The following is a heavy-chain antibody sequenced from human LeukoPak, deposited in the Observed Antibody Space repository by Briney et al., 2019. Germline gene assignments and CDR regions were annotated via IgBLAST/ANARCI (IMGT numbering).Heavy chain of an antibody. D-gene: IGHD3-9*01. J-gene: IGHJ4*02. CDR3: AKPVTDYDILTGYDY. CDR1: GFTFSTYA. Sequence: PGGSLRFSCSASGFTFSTYAMSWVRQAPGKGLEWVSALSASGAATKYADSVKGRFTISRDNSKNTVSLQMSGLRAEDTATYYCAKPVTDYDILTGYDYWGQGTLVTVSS. CDR2: LSASGAAT. V-gene: IGHV3-23*01.